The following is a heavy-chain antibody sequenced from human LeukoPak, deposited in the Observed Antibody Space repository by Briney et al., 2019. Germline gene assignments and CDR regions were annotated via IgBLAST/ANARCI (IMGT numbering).Heavy chain of an antibody. CDR1: GFTFSSYW. Sequence: PGGSLRLSCAASGFTFSSYWMNWVRQAPGKGLEWVSSISSSSSYIYYADSVKGRFTISRDNAKNSLYLQMNSLRAEDTAVYYCARDSPVLRFLEWSPPNIDYWGQGTLVTVSS. CDR3: ARDSPVLRFLEWSPPNIDY. D-gene: IGHD3-3*01. J-gene: IGHJ4*02. CDR2: ISSSSSYI. V-gene: IGHV3-21*01.